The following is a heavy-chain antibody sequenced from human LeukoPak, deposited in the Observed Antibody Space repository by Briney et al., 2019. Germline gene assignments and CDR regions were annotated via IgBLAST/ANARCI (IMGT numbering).Heavy chain of an antibody. CDR2: INHSGST. CDR1: GGSVSSGSYY. V-gene: IGHV4-39*07. Sequence: SETLSLTCTVSGGSVSSGSYYWSWIRQPPGKGLEWIGEINHSGSTNYNPSLKSRVTISIDTSKNQFSLKLSSVTAADTALYYCARGPGTWYYYWGQGTLVTVSS. J-gene: IGHJ4*02. CDR3: ARGPGTWYYY. D-gene: IGHD6-13*01.